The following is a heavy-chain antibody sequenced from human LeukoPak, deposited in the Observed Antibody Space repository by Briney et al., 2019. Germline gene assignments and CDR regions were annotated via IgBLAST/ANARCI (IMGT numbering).Heavy chain of an antibody. CDR2: IYHSGST. V-gene: IGHV4-59*01. Sequence: PSETLSLTCTVSGDSINSYYWSWIRQPPGKGLEWIGYIYHSGSTNYNPSLKSRVTILIDTSKNQFSLKLSSLTAADTAVYYCARGRLGELSLSDSWGRGTLVTVSS. CDR3: ARGRLGELSLSDS. J-gene: IGHJ4*02. D-gene: IGHD3-16*02. CDR1: GDSINSYY.